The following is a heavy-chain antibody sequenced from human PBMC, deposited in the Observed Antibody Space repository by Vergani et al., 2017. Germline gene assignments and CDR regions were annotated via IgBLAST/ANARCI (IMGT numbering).Heavy chain of an antibody. CDR2: ISYDGSNK. CDR1: GFTFSSYG. D-gene: IGHD2-21*01. Sequence: QVQLVESGGGVVQPGRSLRLSCAASGFTFSSYGMHWVRQAPGKGLEWVAVISYDGSNKYYADSVKGRFTISRDNSKNTLYLQMNSLRAEDTAVYYCAKGVEIDYWGQGTLVTVSS. J-gene: IGHJ4*02. CDR3: AKGVEIDY. V-gene: IGHV3-30*18.